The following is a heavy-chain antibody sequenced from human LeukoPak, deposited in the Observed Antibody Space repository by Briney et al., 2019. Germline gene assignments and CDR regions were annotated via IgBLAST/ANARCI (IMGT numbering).Heavy chain of an antibody. CDR1: GGSISSYY. CDR2: IYYSGST. D-gene: IGHD6-19*01. V-gene: IGHV4-59*01. CDR3: ARVRYSSGWYPRRNYYYYGMDV. Sequence: SETLSLTCTVSGGSISSYYWSWIRQHPGKGLEWIGYIYYSGSTNYNPSLKSRVTISVDTSKNQFSLKLSSVTAADTAVYYCARVRYSSGWYPRRNYYYYGMDVWGQGTTVTVSS. J-gene: IGHJ6*02.